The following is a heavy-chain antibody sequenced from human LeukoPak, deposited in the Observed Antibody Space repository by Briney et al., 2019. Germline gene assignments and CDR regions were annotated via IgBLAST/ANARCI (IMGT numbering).Heavy chain of an antibody. CDR1: GGSISSSSYY. D-gene: IGHD4-17*01. CDR2: IYYSGST. V-gene: IGHV4-39*01. Sequence: SETLSLTCTVSGGSISSSSYYWGWIRQPPGKGLEWIGSIYYSGSTYYHPSLKSRVTISVATSKNQFSLKLSSVTAADTAVYYCERTRDGDSEYFQHWGQGTLVTVSS. CDR3: ERTRDGDSEYFQH. J-gene: IGHJ1*01.